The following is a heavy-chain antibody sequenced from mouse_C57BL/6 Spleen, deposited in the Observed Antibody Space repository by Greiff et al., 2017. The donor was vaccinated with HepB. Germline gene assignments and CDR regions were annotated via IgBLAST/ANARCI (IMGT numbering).Heavy chain of an antibody. J-gene: IGHJ1*03. CDR1: GYSITSGYY. Sequence: EVQVVESGPGLVKPSQSLSLTCSVTGYSITSGYYWNWIRQFPGNKLEWMGYISYYGSNNYNPSLKNQISITRDTSKNQFFLKLNSVTTEDTATYYCAREGISWYFDVWGTGTTVTVSS. CDR2: ISYYGSN. CDR3: AREGISWYFDV. D-gene: IGHD2-4*01. V-gene: IGHV3-6*01.